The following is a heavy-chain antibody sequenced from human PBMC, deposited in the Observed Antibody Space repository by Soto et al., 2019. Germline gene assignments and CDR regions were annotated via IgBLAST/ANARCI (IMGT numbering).Heavy chain of an antibody. V-gene: IGHV4-30-2*01. CDR2: IYHTGTA. Sequence: KPSETLSLTCNVSGDSITTDGYSWSWIRQPPGKGLEWIGYIYHTGTAYYNPSLKSRVTLSVDRSKNQFSLSLSSMTAADTAVYYCAREAWGRNFDFWGQGTLVTVSS. CDR1: GDSITTDGYS. D-gene: IGHD3-16*01. CDR3: AREAWGRNFDF. J-gene: IGHJ4*02.